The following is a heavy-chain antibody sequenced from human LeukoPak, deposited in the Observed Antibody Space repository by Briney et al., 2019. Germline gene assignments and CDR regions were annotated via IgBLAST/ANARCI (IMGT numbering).Heavy chain of an antibody. D-gene: IGHD1-7*01. CDR3: AGMNYISSGWGAPFDY. J-gene: IGHJ4*02. CDR2: IRSSGDTI. Sequence: GGCLRLSCTASGFTFSGYSMNWLRQAPGKGLEWISYIRSSGDTIYYADSMKGRFTISRDNAKNSLYLQMNSLRAEDTAVYYCAGMNYISSGWGAPFDYWGQGTLVTVSS. CDR1: GFTFSGYS. V-gene: IGHV3-48*04.